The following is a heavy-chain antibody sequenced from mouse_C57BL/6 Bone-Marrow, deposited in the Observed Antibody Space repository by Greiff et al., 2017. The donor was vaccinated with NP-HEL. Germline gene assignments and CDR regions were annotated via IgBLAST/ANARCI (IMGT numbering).Heavy chain of an antibody. CDR1: GYTFTSYG. CDR2: IYPRSGNT. V-gene: IGHV1-81*01. J-gene: IGHJ3*01. D-gene: IGHD3-2*02. Sequence: QVQLQQSGAELARPGASVKLSCKASGYTFTSYGISWVKQRTGQGLEWIGEIYPRSGNTYYNEKFKGKATLTADKSSSTAYMELRSLTSEDSAVYVCARWEVAQASCSWFAYWGQGTLVTVSA. CDR3: ARWEVAQASCSWFAY.